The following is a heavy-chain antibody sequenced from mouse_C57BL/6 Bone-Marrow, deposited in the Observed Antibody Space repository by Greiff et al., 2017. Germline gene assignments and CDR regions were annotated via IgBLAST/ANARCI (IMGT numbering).Heavy chain of an antibody. CDR2: ISNGGGST. V-gene: IGHV5-12*01. J-gene: IGHJ4*01. CDR3: AIRYAMDY. Sequence: EAKLMESGGGLVQPGGSLKLSCAASGFTFSDYYMYWVRQTPEKRLEWVAYISNGGGSTYYPDTVKGRFTISRDNAKNTLYLQMSRLKSEDTAMYYCAIRYAMDYWGQGTSVTVSS. CDR1: GFTFSDYY.